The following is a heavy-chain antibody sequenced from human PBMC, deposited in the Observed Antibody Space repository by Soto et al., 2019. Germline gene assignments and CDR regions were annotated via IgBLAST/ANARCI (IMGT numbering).Heavy chain of an antibody. Sequence: QVQLVQSGAEVKKPGASVKVSCKASGYTFTSYDINWVRQATGQGLEWMGWMNPNSGNTGYAQKFQGRVTKTRNTSISTAYMELSSLRSEDTAVYYCASGGITIFGVANWFDPWGQGTLVTVSS. CDR2: MNPNSGNT. CDR1: GYTFTSYD. D-gene: IGHD3-3*01. V-gene: IGHV1-8*01. CDR3: ASGGITIFGVANWFDP. J-gene: IGHJ5*02.